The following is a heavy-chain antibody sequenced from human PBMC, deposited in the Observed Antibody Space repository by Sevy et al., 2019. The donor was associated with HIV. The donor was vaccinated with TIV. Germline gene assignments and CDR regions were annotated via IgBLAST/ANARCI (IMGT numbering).Heavy chain of an antibody. D-gene: IGHD2-15*01. CDR1: GGSIGDYY. CDR3: ARGPQSCNSVSCYSALS. V-gene: IGHV4-4*07. CDR2: IYISGSA. Sequence: SETLSLTCTVSGGSIGDYYWTWIRQPAGKGLEWLGRIYISGSAEYNPSLKSRVSMSLDRSKNTFSLKLTSMTAADTAVYYCARGPQSCNSVSCYSALSWGQGILVTVSS. J-gene: IGHJ4*02.